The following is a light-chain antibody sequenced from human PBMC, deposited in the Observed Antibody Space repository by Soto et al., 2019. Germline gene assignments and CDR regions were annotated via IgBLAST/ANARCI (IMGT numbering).Light chain of an antibody. CDR3: QQRSNWPST. Sequence: EIVLTQSPATLSLSPGNRATLSCRASQSVSSYLAWYQQKPGQAPRLLIYESSIRATGIPARFSGSGSGKDFSLTIARLEPEDFAVYYCQQRSNWPSTVGGGPKVEIK. V-gene: IGKV3-11*01. CDR2: ESS. CDR1: QSVSSY. J-gene: IGKJ4*01.